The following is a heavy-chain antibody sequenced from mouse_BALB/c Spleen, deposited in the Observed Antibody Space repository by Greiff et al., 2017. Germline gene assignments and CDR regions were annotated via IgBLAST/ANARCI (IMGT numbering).Heavy chain of an antibody. CDR1: GYSITSDYA. Sequence: EVQRVESGPGLVKPSQSLSLTCTVTGYSITSDYAWNWIRQFPGNKLEWMGYISYSGSTSYNPSLKSRISITRDTSKNQFFLQLNSVTTEDTATYYCARRDYAMDYWGQGTSVTVSS. J-gene: IGHJ4*01. V-gene: IGHV3-2*02. CDR2: ISYSGST. CDR3: ARRDYAMDY.